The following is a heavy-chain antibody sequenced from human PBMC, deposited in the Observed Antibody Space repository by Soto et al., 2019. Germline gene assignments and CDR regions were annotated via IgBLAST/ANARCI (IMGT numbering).Heavy chain of an antibody. D-gene: IGHD2-15*01. CDR3: ARERSLGISYYSCRDV. CDR1: GFTFSTYG. CDR2: IWYDGSNK. J-gene: IGHJ6*02. Sequence: QVQLVESGGGVVQPGRSLRLSCAASGFTFSTYGMHWVRQAPGKGLEWVAFIWYDGSNKYYADSVKGRFTISRDNSKNTLYLQMNSLRAEDTAVYYCARERSLGISYYSCRDVGGQGPTVTVSS. V-gene: IGHV3-33*01.